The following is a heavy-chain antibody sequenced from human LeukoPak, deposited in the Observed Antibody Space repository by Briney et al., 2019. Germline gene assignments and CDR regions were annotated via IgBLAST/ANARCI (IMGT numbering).Heavy chain of an antibody. V-gene: IGHV3-33*01. CDR1: GFTFSSYG. J-gene: IGHJ5*02. Sequence: GGSLRLSCAASGFTFSSYGMHGVRQAPGKGLEWVAVIWYDGSNKYYADSVKGRFTISRDNSKNTLYLQMNSLRAEDTAVYYCARERKTPNWFDPWGQGTLVTVSS. CDR2: IWYDGSNK. CDR3: ARERKTPNWFDP.